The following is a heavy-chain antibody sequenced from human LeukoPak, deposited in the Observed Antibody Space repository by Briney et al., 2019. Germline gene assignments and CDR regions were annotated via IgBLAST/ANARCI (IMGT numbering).Heavy chain of an antibody. CDR3: ARESFGDFWSGEPFDY. Sequence: GGSLRLSCAASGFTFSSYAMSWVRQAPGKGLEWVSAISGSGGSTYYADSVKGRFTISRDNSKNTLYLQMNSLRAEDTAVYYCARESFGDFWSGEPFDYWGQGTLVTVSS. J-gene: IGHJ4*02. CDR2: ISGSGGST. CDR1: GFTFSSYA. D-gene: IGHD3-3*01. V-gene: IGHV3-23*01.